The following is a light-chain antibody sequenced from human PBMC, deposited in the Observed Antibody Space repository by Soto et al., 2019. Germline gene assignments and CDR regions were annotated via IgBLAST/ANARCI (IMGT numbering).Light chain of an antibody. CDR2: AVT. Sequence: QSALTQPASVSGSPGQSITISCTGTNSDVGAYDYVSWYQQHPDKAPKLIIYAVTNRPSGVSNRFSGSKSGNTASLTISGLQAEDEATYYCSSYTTSNSLDVVFGGGTQLTVL. CDR3: SSYTTSNSLDVV. J-gene: IGLJ2*01. CDR1: NSDVGAYDY. V-gene: IGLV2-14*01.